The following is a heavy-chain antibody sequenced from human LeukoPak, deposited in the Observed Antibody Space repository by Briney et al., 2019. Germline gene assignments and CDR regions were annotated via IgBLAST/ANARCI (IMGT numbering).Heavy chain of an antibody. CDR3: AKDRSGLEDPYNWFDP. V-gene: IGHV3-23*01. D-gene: IGHD3-16*01. Sequence: PGGSLRLSCAASGFTFSSYAMSWVRQAPGKGLEWVSAISGSGGSTYYADSVKGRFTISRDNSKNTLYLQMNSLRAEDTAVYYCAKDRSGLEDPYNWFDPWGQGTLVNVSS. CDR1: GFTFSSYA. CDR2: ISGSGGST. J-gene: IGHJ5*02.